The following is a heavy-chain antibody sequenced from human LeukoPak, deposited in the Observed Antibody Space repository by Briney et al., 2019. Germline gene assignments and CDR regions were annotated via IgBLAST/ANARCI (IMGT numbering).Heavy chain of an antibody. CDR1: GYTFTTYD. D-gene: IGHD1-14*01. J-gene: IGHJ4*02. CDR2: MNPNSGNT. V-gene: IGHV1-8*01. CDR3: ARGPPEHPQGY. Sequence: ASVTVSCPASGYTFTTYDINWVRQATGQGLEWMGWMNPNSGNTDYAQKFQGRVTITRNTSITTAFMELNNLGSEDTAVYYCARGPPEHPQGYWGQGTLVTVSS.